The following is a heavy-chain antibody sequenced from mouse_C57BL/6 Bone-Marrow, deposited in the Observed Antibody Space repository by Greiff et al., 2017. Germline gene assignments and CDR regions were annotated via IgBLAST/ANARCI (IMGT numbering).Heavy chain of an antibody. J-gene: IGHJ2*01. Sequence: QVQLQQSGAELVKPGASVKISCKASGYAFSSYWMNWVKQRPGKGLEWIGQIYPGDGDTNYNGQFKGKATLTADKSSSTAYMQLSSLTSEDSAVYFCARSFITTVVTLDYFDYWGQGTTLTGSS. CDR3: ARSFITTVVTLDYFDY. CDR2: IYPGDGDT. CDR1: GYAFSSYW. V-gene: IGHV1-80*01. D-gene: IGHD1-1*01.